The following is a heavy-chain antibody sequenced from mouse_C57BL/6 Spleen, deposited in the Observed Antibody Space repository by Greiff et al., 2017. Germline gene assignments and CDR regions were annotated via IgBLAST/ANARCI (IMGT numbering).Heavy chain of an antibody. Sequence: QVQLQQPGAELVRPGTSVKLSCKASGYTFTSYWMHWVKQRPGQGLEWIGVIDPSDSYTNYNQKFKGKATLTVDTSSSTAYMQLSSLTSEDSAVYYCASPYYYGSTWYFDVWGTGTTVTVSS. CDR3: ASPYYYGSTWYFDV. V-gene: IGHV1-59*01. CDR2: IDPSDSYT. J-gene: IGHJ1*03. D-gene: IGHD1-1*01. CDR1: GYTFTSYW.